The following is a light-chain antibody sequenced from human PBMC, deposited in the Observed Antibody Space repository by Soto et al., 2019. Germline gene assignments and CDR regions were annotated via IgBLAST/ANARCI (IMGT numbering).Light chain of an antibody. V-gene: IGKV3-20*01. CDR3: QHYGMTPGT. CDR2: DET. CDR1: ESVTNNS. J-gene: IGKJ1*01. Sequence: VVLTQSPVTLSLSPGKGDTLSGRAPESVTNNSLAWYQKKPGQAPRPLIQDETSRAPGIPDRFSGSGSGKDFTLTINRMEHEDLAVYYCQHYGMTPGTFGQGPKV.